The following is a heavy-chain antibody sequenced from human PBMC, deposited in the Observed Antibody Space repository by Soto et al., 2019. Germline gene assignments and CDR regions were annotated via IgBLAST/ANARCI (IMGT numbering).Heavy chain of an antibody. D-gene: IGHD3-22*01. J-gene: IGHJ4*02. CDR1: GASVSGGFYL. CDR3: AKAGHYYDQTPHWHCFGH. Sequence: QVQLQESGPGLVKPSETLSLTCAVSGASVSGGFYLWTWIRQPPGKGLEWIGHIYNTGSTNYNPSLKSRVTISIDTSRNHLSLRLTSVTAADTAVYYCAKAGHYYDQTPHWHCFGHWGQGTLVTVSS. V-gene: IGHV4-61*03. CDR2: IYNTGST.